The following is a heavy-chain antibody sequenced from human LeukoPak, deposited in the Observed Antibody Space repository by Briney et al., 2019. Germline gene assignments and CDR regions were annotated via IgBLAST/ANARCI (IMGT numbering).Heavy chain of an antibody. Sequence: GASVKVSCKASGYTFTSYGISWVRQAPGQGLEWMGWISAYNGNTNYAQKFQGRVTMTRDTSISTAYMELSRLRSDDTAVYYCARDLPVGGYSSGYYDRYYYGMDVWGQGTTVTVSS. CDR1: GYTFTSYG. J-gene: IGHJ6*02. V-gene: IGHV1-18*01. CDR2: ISAYNGNT. CDR3: ARDLPVGGYSSGYYDRYYYGMDV. D-gene: IGHD3-22*01.